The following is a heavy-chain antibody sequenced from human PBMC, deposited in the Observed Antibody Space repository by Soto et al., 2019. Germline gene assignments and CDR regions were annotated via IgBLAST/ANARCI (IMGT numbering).Heavy chain of an antibody. Sequence: QVQLVESGGGVVQPGRSLRLSCAASGFTFSNYGMHWVRQAPGKGLDWVAFISYDGSTKYYEDSVKGRFTISRDNSKSTLYLQMNSLRGEDTAIYYCATDPGDGSQNGEDYWGQGTVVTVSS. CDR1: GFTFSNYG. V-gene: IGHV3-33*05. CDR3: ATDPGDGSQNGEDY. J-gene: IGHJ4*02. CDR2: ISYDGSTK. D-gene: IGHD7-27*01.